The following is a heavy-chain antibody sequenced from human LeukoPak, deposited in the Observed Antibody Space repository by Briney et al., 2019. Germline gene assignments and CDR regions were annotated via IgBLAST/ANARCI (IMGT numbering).Heavy chain of an antibody. Sequence: SETLSLTCTVSGGSISSYYWSWIRQPPGKGLEWIGYIYYSGSTNYNPSLKSRVTISVDTSKNQFSLKLSSVTAADTAVYYCARDNSSGWYLLDYWGQGTLVTVSS. V-gene: IGHV4-59*01. D-gene: IGHD6-19*01. CDR2: IYYSGST. CDR3: ARDNSSGWYLLDY. CDR1: GGSISSYY. J-gene: IGHJ4*02.